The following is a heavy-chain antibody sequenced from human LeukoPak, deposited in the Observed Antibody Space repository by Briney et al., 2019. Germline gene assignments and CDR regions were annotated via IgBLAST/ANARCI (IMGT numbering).Heavy chain of an antibody. D-gene: IGHD2-15*01. CDR2: INHSGST. CDR1: GDSISSSSSY. J-gene: IGHJ4*02. Sequence: PSETLSLTCTVSGDSISSSSSYWGWIRQPPGKGLEWIGEINHSGSTNYNPSLKSRVTISVDTSKDQFSLKLSSVTAADTAVYYCARGLSAIVHWGQGTLVTVSS. CDR3: ARGLSAIVH. V-gene: IGHV4-39*07.